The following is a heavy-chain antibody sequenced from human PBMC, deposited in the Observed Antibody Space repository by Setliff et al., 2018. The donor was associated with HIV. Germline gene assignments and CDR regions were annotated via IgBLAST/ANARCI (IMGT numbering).Heavy chain of an antibody. CDR3: ARGKGVGGVVITGGLDV. D-gene: IGHD3-10*01. J-gene: IGHJ6*04. Sequence: ASVKVSCKTSGHPFSNYDIIWVRRATGQGLEWMGWMNPNTGVSGYALKFQARVTMTRDTSISTAYMELSSLTSEDTAVYYCARGKGVGGVVITGGLDVWGKGTTVTVSS. CDR2: MNPNTGVS. V-gene: IGHV1-8*01. CDR1: GHPFSNYD.